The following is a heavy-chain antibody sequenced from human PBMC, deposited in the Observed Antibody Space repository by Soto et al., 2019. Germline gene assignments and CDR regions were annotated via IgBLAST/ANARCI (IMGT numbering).Heavy chain of an antibody. V-gene: IGHV3-30-3*01. D-gene: IGHD3-10*01. J-gene: IGHJ4*02. CDR2: ISYDGSNK. CDR3: ARDRGYYGSGSYAFDY. Sequence: GGSLRLSCAASGFTFSSYAMHWVRQAPGKGLEWLAVISYDGSNKYYADSVKGRFTISRDNSKNTLYLQMNSLRAEDTAVYYCARDRGYYGSGSYAFDYWGQGALVTVSS. CDR1: GFTFSSYA.